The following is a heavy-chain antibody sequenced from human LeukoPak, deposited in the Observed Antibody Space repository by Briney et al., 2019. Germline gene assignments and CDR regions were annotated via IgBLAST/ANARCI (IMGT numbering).Heavy chain of an antibody. D-gene: IGHD3-22*01. CDR3: AKSRYYYDSSGYFDY. CDR2: ISYDGRNK. CDR1: GFTFSDYD. V-gene: IGHV3-30*18. J-gene: IGHJ4*02. Sequence: SGGSLRLSCAASGFTFSDYDMHWVRQAPGKGLEWVAVISYDGRNKDYADSVKGRFTVSRDNPKKTVHLQLNSLRKEDTAVYYCAKSRYYYDSSGYFDYWGQGTLVTVSS.